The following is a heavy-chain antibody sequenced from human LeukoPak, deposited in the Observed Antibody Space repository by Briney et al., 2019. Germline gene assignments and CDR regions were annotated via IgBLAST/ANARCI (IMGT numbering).Heavy chain of an antibody. CDR1: GYTFTSYD. CDR2: MNPNSGNT. V-gene: IGHV1-8*01. Sequence: ASVKVSCKASGYTFTSYDINWVRHATGQGLEWMGWMNPNSGNTGYAQKFQGRVTMARNTSISTAYMELSSLRSEDTAVYYCARGGYYGSGSYYMSDAFDIWGQGTMVTVSS. CDR3: ARGGYYGSGSYYMSDAFDI. J-gene: IGHJ3*02. D-gene: IGHD3-10*01.